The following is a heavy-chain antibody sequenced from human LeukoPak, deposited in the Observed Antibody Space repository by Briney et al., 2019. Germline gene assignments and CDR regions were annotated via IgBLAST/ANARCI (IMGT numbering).Heavy chain of an antibody. D-gene: IGHD2-2*01. CDR1: GGFFSGYY. V-gene: IGHV4-34*01. J-gene: IGHJ4*02. CDR2: INHSGST. Sequence: SETLSLTCAVYGGFFSGYYWSWIRQPPGKGLEWIGEINHSGSTNYNPSLKSRVTISVDTSKNQFSLKLSSVTAADTAVYYCARAFIMPLDYWGQGTLVTVSS. CDR3: ARAFIMPLDY.